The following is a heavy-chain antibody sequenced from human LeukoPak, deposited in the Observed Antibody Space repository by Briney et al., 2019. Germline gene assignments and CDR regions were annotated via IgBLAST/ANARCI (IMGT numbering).Heavy chain of an antibody. CDR1: GFTFSDYY. D-gene: IGHD2-2*01. V-gene: IGHV3-11*01. CDR2: ISGSGTTI. CDR3: ARDHCSSTSCYDY. Sequence: GGSLRLSCAASGFTFSDYYMTWIRQAPGEGLEWLSYISGSGTTIYCADSVKGRFTISRDNAKNSLYLQMNSLRAEDTAVYYCARDHCSSTSCYDYWGQGTLVTVSS. J-gene: IGHJ4*02.